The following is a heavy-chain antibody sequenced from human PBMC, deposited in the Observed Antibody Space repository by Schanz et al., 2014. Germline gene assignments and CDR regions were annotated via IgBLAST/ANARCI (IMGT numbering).Heavy chain of an antibody. V-gene: IGHV3-23*04. CDR3: VKDLQRELLRDDHYYGMDV. CDR1: GFNFITFA. J-gene: IGHJ6*02. CDR2: IGGDASRT. Sequence: EVQLVESGGGLVQPGGSLRFSCAASGFNFITFAMSWVRQAPGKGPEWVSAIGGDASRTYYADSVKGRFTTSRDNSKNTMYLQMNSLRAEDTAVYYCVKDLQRELLRDDHYYGMDVWGQGTTVTVSS. D-gene: IGHD1-26*01.